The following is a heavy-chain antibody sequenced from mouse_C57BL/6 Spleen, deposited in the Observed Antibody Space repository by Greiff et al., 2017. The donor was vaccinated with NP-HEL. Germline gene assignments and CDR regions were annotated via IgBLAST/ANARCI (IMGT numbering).Heavy chain of an antibody. V-gene: IGHV1-69*01. CDR1: GYTFTSYW. J-gene: IGHJ4*01. CDR2: IDPSDSYT. CDR3: AYDDAMDY. Sequence: QVQLKQPGAELVMPGASVKLSCKASGYTFTSYWMHWVKQRPGQGLEWIGEIDPSDSYTNYNQKFKGKSTLTVDKSSSTAYMQLSSLTSEDSAVYYCAYDDAMDYWGQGTSVTVSS. D-gene: IGHD2-12*01.